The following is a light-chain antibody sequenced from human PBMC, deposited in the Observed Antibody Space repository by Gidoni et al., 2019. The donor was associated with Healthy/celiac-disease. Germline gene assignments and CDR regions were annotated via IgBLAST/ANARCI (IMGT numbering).Light chain of an antibody. V-gene: IGLV1-40*01. CDR3: QSYDSSLSAV. Sequence: QSALTQPPSVSGAPGQGVTISCTGSSSNIGAGYDVHWYQQLPGTAPKLLIYGNSNRTSGVPDRFSGSKSGTSASLAITGLQAEDEADYYCQSYDSSLSAVFGTGTKVTVL. CDR2: GNS. J-gene: IGLJ1*01. CDR1: SSNIGAGYD.